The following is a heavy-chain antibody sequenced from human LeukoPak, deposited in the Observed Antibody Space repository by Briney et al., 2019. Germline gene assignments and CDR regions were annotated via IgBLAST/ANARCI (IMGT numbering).Heavy chain of an antibody. CDR3: ARRYCSGGSCYGSYYYYGMDV. J-gene: IGHJ6*02. Sequence: ASVKVSCKASGYTFTGYYMHWVRQAPGQGLEWMGIINPSGGSTSYAQKFQGRVTMTRDTSTSTVYMELSSLRSEDTAVYYCARRYCSGGSCYGSYYYYGMDVWGQGTTVTVSS. V-gene: IGHV1-46*01. D-gene: IGHD2-15*01. CDR1: GYTFTGYY. CDR2: INPSGGST.